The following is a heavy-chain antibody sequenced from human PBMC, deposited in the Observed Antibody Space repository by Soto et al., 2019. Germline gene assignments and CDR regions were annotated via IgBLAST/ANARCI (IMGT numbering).Heavy chain of an antibody. Sequence: QVQLVESGGGVVQPGRSLRLSCAASGFTFSSYGMHWVRQAPGKGLEWVAVISYDGSNKYYADSVKGRFTISRDNSKNTLYLQMNGLRAEDTAVYYCAKDEGRWGQGTLVTVSS. CDR2: ISYDGSNK. CDR1: GFTFSSYG. J-gene: IGHJ4*02. CDR3: AKDEGR. V-gene: IGHV3-30*18.